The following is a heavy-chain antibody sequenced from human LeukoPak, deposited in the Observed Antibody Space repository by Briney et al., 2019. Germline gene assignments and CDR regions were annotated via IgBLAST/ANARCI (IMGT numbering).Heavy chain of an antibody. CDR2: IYYTGST. Sequence: SETLSLTCTVSGDSISNYYWNWIRQPPGRGLEWIGYIYYTGSTNYNPSLKSRVTISVDTSKNQFSLKLSSVTAADTAVYYCARDPGSIFGDPYMDVWGKGTTVTVSS. J-gene: IGHJ6*03. CDR3: ARDPGSIFGDPYMDV. D-gene: IGHD3-3*01. CDR1: GDSISNYY. V-gene: IGHV4-59*01.